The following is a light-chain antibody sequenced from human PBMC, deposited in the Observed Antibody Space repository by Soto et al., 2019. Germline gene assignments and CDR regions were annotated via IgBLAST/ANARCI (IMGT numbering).Light chain of an antibody. CDR3: QQYGSSPQT. J-gene: IGKJ1*01. Sequence: ETVMTQSPVTLSVSPGDRATLSCRASQSVSSNYLAWFQQKPGQAPRLLIYAASSRATGIPDRFSGSGSGTDFTLTISRLEPEDFAVYYCQQYGSSPQTFGQGTKVDIK. V-gene: IGKV3-20*01. CDR1: QSVSSNY. CDR2: AAS.